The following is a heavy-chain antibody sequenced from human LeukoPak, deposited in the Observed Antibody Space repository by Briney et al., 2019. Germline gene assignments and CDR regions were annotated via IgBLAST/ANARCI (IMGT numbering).Heavy chain of an antibody. CDR3: AKSMGYSYGHDAFDS. CDR2: ISWNSGGI. J-gene: IGHJ3*02. V-gene: IGHV3-9*03. CDR1: GFTFDDYA. Sequence: GGSLRLSCAASGFTFDDYAIHWVRQAPGKGLEWVSGISWNSGGIGYADSVKGRFTISRDNAKNSLYLQMNSLRAEDMALYYCAKSMGYSYGHDAFDSWGQGTMVTVSS. D-gene: IGHD5-18*01.